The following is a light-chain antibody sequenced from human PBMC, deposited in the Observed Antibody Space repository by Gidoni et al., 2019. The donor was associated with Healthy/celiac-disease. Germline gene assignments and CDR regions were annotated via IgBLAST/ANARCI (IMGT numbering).Light chain of an antibody. CDR1: SSDVGGYHY. CDR2: EVS. V-gene: IGLV2-14*01. Sequence: QSALTQPASVSGSPRQSITISCTGTSSDVGGYHYFSWYQQHPGKAPKLMIYEVSNRPSGVSNRFSGSKSGNTASLTISGLQAEDEADYYCSSYTSSSTVVFGGGTKLTVL. CDR3: SSYTSSSTVV. J-gene: IGLJ2*01.